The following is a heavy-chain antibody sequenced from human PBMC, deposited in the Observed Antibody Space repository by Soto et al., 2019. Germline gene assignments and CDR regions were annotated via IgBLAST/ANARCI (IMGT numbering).Heavy chain of an antibody. V-gene: IGHV1-69*13. J-gene: IGHJ3*02. Sequence: GASVKVSCKASGGTFSSYAISWVRQAPGQGLEWMGGIIPIFGTANYAQKFQGRVTITADESTSTAYMELSSLRSEDTAVYYCARVGGYCSGGSCYSADVFDIWGQGTMVTVSS. CDR2: IIPIFGTA. CDR1: GGTFSSYA. D-gene: IGHD2-15*01. CDR3: ARVGGYCSGGSCYSADVFDI.